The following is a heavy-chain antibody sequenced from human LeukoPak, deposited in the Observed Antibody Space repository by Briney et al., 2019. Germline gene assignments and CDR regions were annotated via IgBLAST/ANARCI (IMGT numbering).Heavy chain of an antibody. V-gene: IGHV1-69*04. D-gene: IGHD3-10*01. Sequence: SVTVSCKASGGTFSSYAISWVRQAPGQGLEWMGRIIPILGIANYAQKFQGRVTITADKSTSTAYMELSSLRSEDTAVYYCARGARYGSGSSPSDYWGQGTLVTVSS. J-gene: IGHJ4*02. CDR3: ARGARYGSGSSPSDY. CDR2: IIPILGIA. CDR1: GGTFSSYA.